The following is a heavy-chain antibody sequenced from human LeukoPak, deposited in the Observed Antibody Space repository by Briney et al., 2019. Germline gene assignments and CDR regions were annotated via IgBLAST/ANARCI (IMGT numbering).Heavy chain of an antibody. CDR2: IFYSGST. V-gene: IGHV4-59*08. CDR3: ARGDYFDY. J-gene: IGHJ4*02. Sequence: PSETLSLTCTVSGVSITSFYWSWIRQSPGKGLEWIGYIFYSGSTNYNPSLKSRVTISVDTSKNQFSLKLSSVTAADTAVYYCARGDYFDYWGQGTLVTVSS. CDR1: GVSITSFY.